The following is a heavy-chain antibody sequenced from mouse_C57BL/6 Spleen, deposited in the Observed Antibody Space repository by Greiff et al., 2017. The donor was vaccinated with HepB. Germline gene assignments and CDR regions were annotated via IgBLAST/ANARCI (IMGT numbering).Heavy chain of an antibody. CDR1: GYTFTDYY. Sequence: VQLQQSGPELVKPGASVKISCKASGYTFTDYYMNWVKQSHGKSLEWIGDINPNNGGTSYNQKFKGKATLTVDKSSSTAYMELRSLTSEDSAVYYCARRDPAFDYWGQGTTLTVSS. J-gene: IGHJ2*01. CDR2: INPNNGGT. V-gene: IGHV1-26*01. CDR3: ARRDPAFDY. D-gene: IGHD3-3*01.